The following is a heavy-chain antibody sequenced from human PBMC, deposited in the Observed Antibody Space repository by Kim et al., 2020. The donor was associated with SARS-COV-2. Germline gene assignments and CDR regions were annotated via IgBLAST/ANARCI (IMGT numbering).Heavy chain of an antibody. D-gene: IGHD3-22*01. J-gene: IGHJ6*02. Sequence: VKGRFTISRDNSKNTLYLKMNGLRAEDTAVYYCAKDYYDSSGYYYYYGMDVWGQGTTVTVSS. V-gene: IGHV3-23*01. CDR3: AKDYYDSSGYYYYYGMDV.